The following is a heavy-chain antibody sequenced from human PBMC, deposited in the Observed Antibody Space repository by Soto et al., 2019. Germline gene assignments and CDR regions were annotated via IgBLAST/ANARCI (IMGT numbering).Heavy chain of an antibody. D-gene: IGHD3-3*01. V-gene: IGHV3-23*01. J-gene: IGHJ6*04. CDR3: VTDRSSSTILGVVISVDV. CDR1: GFTFSNYV. CDR2: VTGDGGNT. Sequence: EVQLLESGGGLVQPGGSLRLSCAASGFTFSNYVMGWVRQAPGQGLEWVSAVTGDGGNTYHADSVQGRFAISRDNSKNTLNLQMNSLRAEDTAVYYCVTDRSSSTILGVVISVDVWGKGTTVTVSS.